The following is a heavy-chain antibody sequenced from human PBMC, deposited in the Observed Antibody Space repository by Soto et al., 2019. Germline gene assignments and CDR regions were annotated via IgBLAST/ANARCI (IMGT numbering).Heavy chain of an antibody. J-gene: IGHJ4*02. CDR3: ARNGWGMATVGM. V-gene: IGHV3-53*01. CDR1: GFTVSNNY. Sequence: EVQLVESGGGLVQPGGSLRLSCAASGFTVSNNYMNWFRLAPGKGLEWVSLIYSCGGTYYADSVKGRFTISRDNSKNTLYLQMNSLRAEYTAVYYCARNGWGMATVGMWGPGTLVTVSS. D-gene: IGHD4-4*01. CDR2: IYSCGGT.